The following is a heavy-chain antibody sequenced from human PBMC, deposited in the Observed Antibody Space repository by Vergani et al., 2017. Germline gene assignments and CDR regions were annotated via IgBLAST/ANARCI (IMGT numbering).Heavy chain of an antibody. CDR1: GYTFTSYG. V-gene: IGHV1-18*04. D-gene: IGHD3-10*01. J-gene: IGHJ6*02. CDR3: AREGYYGSGSPWSLLLGGMDV. CDR2: ISAYNGNT. Sequence: QVQLVQSGAEVKKPGASVKVSCKASGYTFTSYGISWVRQAPGQGLEWMGWISAYNGNTNYAQKLQGRVTMTTDTSTSTAYMELRRLRSDDTAVYYCAREGYYGSGSPWSLLLGGMDVWGQGTTVTVSS.